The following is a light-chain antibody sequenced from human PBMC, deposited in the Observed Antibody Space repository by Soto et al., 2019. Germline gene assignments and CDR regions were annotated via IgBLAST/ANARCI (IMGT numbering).Light chain of an antibody. J-gene: IGLJ1*01. V-gene: IGLV2-14*01. CDR2: EVS. CDR1: SSDVGGYNY. Sequence: QSVLTQPASVSGSPGQSITISCTGTSSDVGGYNYVSWYQQHPGKAPKVMIYEVSNRPSGVSNRFSGSKSGNTASLTISGLQAEDEADYYCSSYTSSSTPYVFGPGTQLTVL. CDR3: SSYTSSSTPYV.